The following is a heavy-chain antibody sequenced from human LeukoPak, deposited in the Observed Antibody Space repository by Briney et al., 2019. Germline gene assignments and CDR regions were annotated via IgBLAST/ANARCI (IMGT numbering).Heavy chain of an antibody. CDR3: ARSFPDTAMVLPPHYYYYMDV. CDR2: IYTSGST. Sequence: PSETLSLTCTVSGGSISSYCWSWIRQPPGKGLEWIGYIYTSGSTNYNPSLKSRVTISVDTSKNQLPLKLSSVTAADTAVYYCARSFPDTAMVLPPHYYYYMDVWGKGTTVTVSS. D-gene: IGHD5-18*01. CDR1: GGSISSYC. V-gene: IGHV4-4*09. J-gene: IGHJ6*03.